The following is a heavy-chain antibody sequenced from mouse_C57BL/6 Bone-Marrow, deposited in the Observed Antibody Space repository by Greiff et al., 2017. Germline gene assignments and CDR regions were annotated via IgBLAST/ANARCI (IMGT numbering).Heavy chain of an antibody. CDR3: ARDYYGRRY. D-gene: IGHD1-1*01. Sequence: QVHVKQSGAELARPGASVQMSCKASGYTFPSYTMHWVKQRPGQGLEWIGYINPSSGYTKYNQKFKSKATLTVDKPSSTAYMQLSSLTSEDSAVYYCARDYYGRRYWGQGTLVTVSA. J-gene: IGHJ3*01. V-gene: IGHV1-4*01. CDR1: GYTFPSYT. CDR2: INPSSGYT.